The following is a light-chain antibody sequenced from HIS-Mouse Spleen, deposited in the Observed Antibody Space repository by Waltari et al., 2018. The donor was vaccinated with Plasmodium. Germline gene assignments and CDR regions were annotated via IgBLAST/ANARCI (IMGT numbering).Light chain of an antibody. CDR1: QGISSA. V-gene: IGKV1-13*02. CDR3: QQFNSYPYT. J-gene: IGKJ2*01. CDR2: DAS. Sequence: AIQLPQSPFSLSASVGDRVTITCRASQGISSALAWYQQKPGKAPKLLIYDASSLESGVPSRFSGSGSGTDFTLTISSLQPEDFATYYCQQFNSYPYTFGQGTKLEIK.